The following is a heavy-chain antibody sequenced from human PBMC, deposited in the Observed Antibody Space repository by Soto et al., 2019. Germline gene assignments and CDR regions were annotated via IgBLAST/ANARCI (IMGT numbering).Heavy chain of an antibody. J-gene: IGHJ4*02. D-gene: IGHD1-26*01. CDR1: GGTFSSYS. V-gene: IGHV1-69*01. CDR2: IIPIFGTA. Sequence: QVQLVQSGAEVQKPGSSVKVSCKASGGTFSSYSINWVRQAPGQGLEWMGEIIPIFGTANYAQQFQGRGTITADESTSTAYMELSSLRSEDTAVYYCARDGGRHSGGIDYWGQGTLVTVSS. CDR3: ARDGGRHSGGIDY.